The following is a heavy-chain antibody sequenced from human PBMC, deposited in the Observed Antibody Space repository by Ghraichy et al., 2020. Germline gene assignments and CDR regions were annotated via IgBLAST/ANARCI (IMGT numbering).Heavy chain of an antibody. CDR2: ISHSGNV. J-gene: IGHJ4*02. CDR3: ARLGYDLLTGYLAFDS. Sequence: LNISCSVSGGSVRSDHWNWIRQPPGKGLEWIGYISHSGNVNYNPSLESRVTISSDTSKNQFSLSLKSVTAADTAVYYCARLGYDLLTGYLAFDSWGQGALVTVSS. D-gene: IGHD3-9*01. CDR1: GGSVRSDH. V-gene: IGHV4-59*08.